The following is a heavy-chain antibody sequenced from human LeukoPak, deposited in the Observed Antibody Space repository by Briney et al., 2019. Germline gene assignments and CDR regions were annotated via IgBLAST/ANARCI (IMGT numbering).Heavy chain of an antibody. CDR2: ISGSGTTI. V-gene: IGHV3-48*03. Sequence: TGGSLRLSCAVSGFTFSSYEMNWVRQAPGKGLEWLSYISGSGTTIYYADSVKGRFTISRDNAKNSLFLQMNSLRAEDTAVYYCARDYYDSSGYYRLQHWGQGTLVTVSS. J-gene: IGHJ1*01. D-gene: IGHD3-22*01. CDR1: GFTFSSYE. CDR3: ARDYYDSSGYYRLQH.